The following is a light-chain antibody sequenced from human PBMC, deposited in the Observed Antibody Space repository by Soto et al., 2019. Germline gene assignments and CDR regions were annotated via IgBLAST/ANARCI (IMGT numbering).Light chain of an antibody. CDR3: SSYTTTKDLL. J-gene: IGLJ7*01. CDR1: SSDVGGYDY. CDR2: QVT. V-gene: IGLV2-14*01. Sequence: QSALTQPASVSGSPGQSITISCTGTSSDVGGYDYVSWYQQHPGKAPRLMIYQVTNRPSGVSDRFSGSKSGNTASLTISGLQAEDEADYYCSSYTTTKDLLFGGGTQLTVL.